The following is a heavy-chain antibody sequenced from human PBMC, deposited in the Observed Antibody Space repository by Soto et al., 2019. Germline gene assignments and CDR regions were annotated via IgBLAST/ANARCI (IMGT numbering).Heavy chain of an antibody. CDR2: LSGSGRST. CDR3: GKRPLPEGLQGTLGAFDC. CDR1: GFTFSTYG. J-gene: IGHJ3*01. Sequence: EVQVLESGGGLVQPGGSLRLSCAASGFTFSTYGMSWVRQAPGKGLEWVSDLSGSGRSTYYTDSVKGRFTISRDNSKYTMYLQMNRLRAEETAVYYCGKRPLPEGLQGTLGAFDCWGQGTMVTVSS. V-gene: IGHV3-23*01.